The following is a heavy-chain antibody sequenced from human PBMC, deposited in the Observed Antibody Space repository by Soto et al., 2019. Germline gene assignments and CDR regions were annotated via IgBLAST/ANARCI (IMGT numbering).Heavy chain of an antibody. J-gene: IGHJ6*02. CDR3: ARADSGYAHGYYYYGMDV. Sequence: GGSLRLSCAASGFTVSSNYMSWVRQAPGKGLEWVSAISGSGGSTYYADSVKGRFTISRDNSKNTLYLQMNSLRAEDTAVYYCARADSGYAHGYYYYGMDVWGQGTTVTVSS. D-gene: IGHD5-12*01. V-gene: IGHV3-23*01. CDR2: ISGSGGST. CDR1: GFTVSSNY.